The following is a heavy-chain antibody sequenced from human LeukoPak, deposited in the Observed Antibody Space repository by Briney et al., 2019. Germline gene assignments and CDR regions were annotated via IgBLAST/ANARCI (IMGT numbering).Heavy chain of an antibody. Sequence: GGSLRLSCAASGFIFSSHGMNWVRQAPGKGLEWVSGNSPSGDITYYAHSVKGRFTIYRDNSKHTVYLQMDSLRFEDAAVYCCAQDLAYIRFGNWGQGTLVNGSS. CDR1: GFIFSSHG. CDR3: AQDLAYIRFGN. CDR2: NSPSGDIT. J-gene: IGHJ4*02. D-gene: IGHD1-1*01. V-gene: IGHV3-23*01.